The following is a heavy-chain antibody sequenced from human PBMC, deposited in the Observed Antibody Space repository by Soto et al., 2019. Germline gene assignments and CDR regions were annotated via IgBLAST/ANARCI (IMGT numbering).Heavy chain of an antibody. CDR1: GNLFIHQS. D-gene: IGHD1-26*01. CDR3: VRGKEAGIWFDP. Sequence: GASVKVSCKASGNLFIHQSIHWVRQAPGQRLEWMGWINADNGYTKYSEKFQGRVAITWGTSATTAYMDLSRLNSEDTAMYYCVRGKEAGIWFDPWGQGTLVTVSS. J-gene: IGHJ5*02. CDR2: INADNGYT. V-gene: IGHV1-3*01.